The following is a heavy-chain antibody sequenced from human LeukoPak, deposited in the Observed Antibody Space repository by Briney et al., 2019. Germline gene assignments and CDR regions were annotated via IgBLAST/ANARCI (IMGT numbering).Heavy chain of an antibody. CDR3: ARGSICSSTSCYLSASYYYYYMDV. Sequence: KPSETLSLTCTVSGGSISSYYWSWIRQPPGKGLEWIGYIYYSGSTNYNPSLKSRVTMSVDTSKNQFSLKLSPVTAADTAVYYCARGSICSSTSCYLSASYYYYYMDVWGKGTTVTVSS. V-gene: IGHV4-59*12. CDR1: GGSISSYY. D-gene: IGHD2-2*01. CDR2: IYYSGST. J-gene: IGHJ6*03.